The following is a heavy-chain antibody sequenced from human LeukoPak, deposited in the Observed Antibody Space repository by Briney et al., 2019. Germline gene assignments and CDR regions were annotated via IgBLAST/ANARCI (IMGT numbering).Heavy chain of an antibody. V-gene: IGHV3-30*02. J-gene: IGHJ1*01. Sequence: GGSLRLSCAASGFTFSNYSMNWVRQAPGKGLEWVTFIRYDGSNKYYADSVKVRFTISRDNSKITLYLQMNSLRPEDTAVYYCARGGKIPLVGTRSSQYFQHWGQGTLVTVSS. CDR3: ARGGKIPLVGTRSSQYFQH. CDR2: IRYDGSNK. D-gene: IGHD3-10*01. CDR1: GFTFSNYS.